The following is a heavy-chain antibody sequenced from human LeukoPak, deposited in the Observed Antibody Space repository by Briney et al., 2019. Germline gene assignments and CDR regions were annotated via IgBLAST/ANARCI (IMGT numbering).Heavy chain of an antibody. V-gene: IGHV3-30*03. CDR3: ARLGGIGIAFDY. D-gene: IGHD6-13*01. J-gene: IGHJ4*02. CDR1: GFTFSNYD. CDR2: ISSDGSRK. Sequence: GGSLRLSCAASGFTFSNYDMHWVRQAPGKGLEWVAVISSDGSRKYYPDSVKGRFTISRDNSKNTLYLQMNSLRADDTAVYYCARLGGIGIAFDYWGQGTLVTVSS.